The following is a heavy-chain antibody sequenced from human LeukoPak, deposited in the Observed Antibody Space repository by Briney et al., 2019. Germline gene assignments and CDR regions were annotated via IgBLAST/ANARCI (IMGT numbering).Heavy chain of an antibody. Sequence: PGGSLRLSCAASGFTFNSHWMSWVRQAPGKGLEWVANIRYDESERNYLDSVRGRFTISRDNVKKSLYLQMNSLRAEDTAIYYCVRGWGHCTIISCYTGGDAFDLWGLGTMVTVSS. J-gene: IGHJ3*01. CDR1: GFTFNSHW. D-gene: IGHD2-2*02. CDR3: VRGWGHCTIISCYTGGDAFDL. V-gene: IGHV3-7*01. CDR2: IRYDESER.